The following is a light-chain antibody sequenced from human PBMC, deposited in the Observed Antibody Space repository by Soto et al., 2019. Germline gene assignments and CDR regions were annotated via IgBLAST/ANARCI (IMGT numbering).Light chain of an antibody. J-gene: IGKJ2*01. V-gene: IGKV1-5*03. CDR3: QQYNSYSRDT. CDR2: KAS. CDR1: QSISSW. Sequence: DIQMTQSPSTLSASVGDRVTITCRASQSISSWLAWYQQKPGKAPKLLIYKASSLESGVPSRFSGSGSGTEVTLTISSLQPDDFAAYYCQQYNSYSRDTFGQGTKLEIK.